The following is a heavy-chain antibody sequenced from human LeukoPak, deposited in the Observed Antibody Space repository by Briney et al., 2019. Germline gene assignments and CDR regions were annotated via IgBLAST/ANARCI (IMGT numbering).Heavy chain of an antibody. D-gene: IGHD3-22*01. V-gene: IGHV3-7*01. J-gene: IGHJ4*02. CDR2: IKQDGSEK. CDR3: AKVRTSSGYCFDY. CDR1: GFTFSNYW. Sequence: GGSLRLSCAASGFTFSNYWMSWVRQAPGKGLEWVANIKQDGSEKYYVDSVKGRFTISRDNAKNSLYLQMNSLRAEDTAVYYCAKVRTSSGYCFDYWGQGTQDTVSS.